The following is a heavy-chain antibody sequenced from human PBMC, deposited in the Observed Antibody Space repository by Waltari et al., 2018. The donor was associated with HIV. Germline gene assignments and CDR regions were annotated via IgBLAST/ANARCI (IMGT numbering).Heavy chain of an antibody. CDR2: SGGGHDT. J-gene: IGHJ3*01. CDR1: GFTLSDYA. CDR3: AKDAFARNGIFDAFDV. D-gene: IGHD2-8*01. V-gene: IGHV3-23*01. Sequence: LLESGGGLVQPGGSLRLSCAASGFTLSDYAMNWVRQAPGKGLEGVSHSGGGHDTYYAESVKGRFTASRDDSKSTLYLQLNSLRAEDTALYFCAKDAFARNGIFDAFDVWGLGTRVTVSS.